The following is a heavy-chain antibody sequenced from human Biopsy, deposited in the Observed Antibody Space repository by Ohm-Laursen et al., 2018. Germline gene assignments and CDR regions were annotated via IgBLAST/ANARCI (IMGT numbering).Heavy chain of an antibody. CDR1: GGSISSDY. Sequence: SVSLSFTCTFSGGSISSDYWSWIRQTPGKGLEWIGYIYYSGSTNYNPSLKSRVTISVDTSKNRFSLRLNSVTAADTAVYYCARATNSTGWPYYYFYGMDVWGQGTTVTVSS. J-gene: IGHJ6*02. V-gene: IGHV4-59*07. CDR3: ARATNSTGWPYYYFYGMDV. D-gene: IGHD2/OR15-2a*01. CDR2: IYYSGST.